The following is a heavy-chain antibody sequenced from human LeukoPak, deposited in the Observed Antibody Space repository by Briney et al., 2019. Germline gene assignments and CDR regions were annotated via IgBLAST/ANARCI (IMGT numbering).Heavy chain of an antibody. D-gene: IGHD2-15*01. V-gene: IGHV3-20*04. CDR3: ARDRDIVVVVAATPVRYFDY. CDR2: INWNGGRT. J-gene: IGHJ4*02. CDR1: GFTFADYG. Sequence: GGSLRLSCVASGFTFADYGMSWDRQAPGKGREWVSGINWNGGRTGYADSVKGRFTISRDNAKHSLYLQMNSLRAEDTALYYCARDRDIVVVVAATPVRYFDYWGQGTLVTVSS.